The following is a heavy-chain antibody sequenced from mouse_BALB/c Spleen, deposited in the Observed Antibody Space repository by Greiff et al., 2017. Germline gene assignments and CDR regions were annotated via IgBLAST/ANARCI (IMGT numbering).Heavy chain of an antibody. J-gene: IGHJ3*01. CDR3: TRSELTGAWFAY. CDR1: GYTFTSYW. D-gene: IGHD4-1*01. V-gene: IGHV1-5*01. CDR2: IYPGNSDT. Sequence: EVQLVESGTVLARPGASVKMSCKASGYTFTSYWMHWVKQRPGQGLEWIGAIYPGNSDTSYNQKFKGKAKLTAVTSTSTAYMELSSLTNEDSAVYYCTRSELTGAWFAYWGQGTLVTVSA.